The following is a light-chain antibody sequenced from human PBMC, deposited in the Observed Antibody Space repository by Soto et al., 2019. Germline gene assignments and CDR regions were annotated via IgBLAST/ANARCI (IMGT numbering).Light chain of an antibody. CDR1: QAISSY. CDR3: QQLNSYPQT. J-gene: IGKJ1*01. V-gene: IGKV1-9*01. CDR2: AAS. Sequence: DIQLTQSPSFLSASVGDRVTITCRASQAISSYLAWYQQKPGKAPKLLIYAASTLQSGVPSRFSGSGSGTGFTLTISSLQPEDFATYYCQQLNSYPQTFGHGTKVEI.